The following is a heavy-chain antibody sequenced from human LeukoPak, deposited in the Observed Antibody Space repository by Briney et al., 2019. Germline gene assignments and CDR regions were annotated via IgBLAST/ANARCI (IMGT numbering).Heavy chain of an antibody. J-gene: IGHJ6*03. CDR2: IKQDGSEK. CDR3: AREPGGYDSGYYYMDV. Sequence: GGPLRLSCAASGFTFSRYWMSWVRQAPGKGLEWVANIKQDGSEKYYVDSVKGRFTISRDNAKNSLYLQMNSLRAEDTAVYYCAREPGGYDSGYYYMDVWGKGTTVTVSS. D-gene: IGHD5-12*01. V-gene: IGHV3-7*01. CDR1: GFTFSRYW.